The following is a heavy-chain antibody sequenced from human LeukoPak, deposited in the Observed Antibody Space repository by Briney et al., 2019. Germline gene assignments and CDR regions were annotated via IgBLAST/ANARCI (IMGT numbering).Heavy chain of an antibody. Sequence: GGSLRLSCAASGFTFSDYYMSWIRQAPGQGLEWVSYVSSSGGAMYYADSVKGRFTISRDNAKNSLYLQMNSLRAEDTAVYYCARLGDSSGYFHFIDYWGQGTLVTVSS. V-gene: IGHV3-11*01. CDR2: VSSSGGAM. CDR3: ARLGDSSGYFHFIDY. CDR1: GFTFSDYY. J-gene: IGHJ4*02. D-gene: IGHD3-22*01.